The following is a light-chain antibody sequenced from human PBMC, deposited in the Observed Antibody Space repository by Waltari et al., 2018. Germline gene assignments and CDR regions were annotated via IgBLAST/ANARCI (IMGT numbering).Light chain of an antibody. CDR1: SSDVGSYNL. Sequence: QSALTQPASVSGSPGQSITISCTGTSSDVGSYNLVSWNQQHPGKAPKLMIYEDTKRPAGVSDRFSGSKSGNTASLTISGLQAEDEADYYCCSYAGSSPHVVFGGGTKLTVL. CDR2: EDT. J-gene: IGLJ2*01. V-gene: IGLV2-23*01. CDR3: CSYAGSSPHVV.